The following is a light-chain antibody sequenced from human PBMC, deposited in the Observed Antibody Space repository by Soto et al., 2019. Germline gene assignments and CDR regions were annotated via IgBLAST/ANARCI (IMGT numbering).Light chain of an antibody. J-gene: IGKJ5*01. CDR2: DAS. Sequence: EIVLTQSPATLSLSPGERATLSCRASQSVSSYLAWYQQKPGQAPRLLIYDASNRATGIPARFSGSGSGTDFTLTISSLEPEDFAVYYGQQRSNWPPRSTFGQGTRLEIK. CDR1: QSVSSY. CDR3: QQRSNWPPRST. V-gene: IGKV3-11*01.